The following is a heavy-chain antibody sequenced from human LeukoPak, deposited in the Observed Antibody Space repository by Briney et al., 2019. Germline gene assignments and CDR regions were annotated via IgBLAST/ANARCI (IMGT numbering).Heavy chain of an antibody. CDR1: GFSVSNSD. Sequence: GGSLRLSCAASGFSVSNSDMLWVRQAPGKGLQWVSVINVNGVTTVYADSVKGRFTMSRDNSKNMVYLQLNSLRDEDTAVYYCAKDYTYSNDAFDIWGQGTMVTVSS. D-gene: IGHD3-16*01. CDR3: AKDYTYSNDAFDI. V-gene: IGHV3-23*01. J-gene: IGHJ3*02. CDR2: INVNGVTT.